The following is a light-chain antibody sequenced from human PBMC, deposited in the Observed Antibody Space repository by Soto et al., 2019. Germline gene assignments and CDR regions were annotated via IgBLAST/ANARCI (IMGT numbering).Light chain of an antibody. Sequence: DIKLNQSPSFVSASVRDRVTITCRASQGITNYLAWYQQKPGKAPKLLIYDASTLQSGVPSRFSGSGSGTEFTLTISSLLPEDFATYHCQQLKSFPFTFGQGTRLEIK. J-gene: IGKJ5*01. CDR2: DAS. CDR1: QGITNY. V-gene: IGKV1-9*01. CDR3: QQLKSFPFT.